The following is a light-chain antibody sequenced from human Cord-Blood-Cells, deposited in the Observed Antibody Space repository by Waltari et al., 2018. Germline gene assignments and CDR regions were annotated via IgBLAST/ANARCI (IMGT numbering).Light chain of an antibody. CDR3: QHANSFPYS. J-gene: IGKJ2*03. CDR2: DAS. Sequence: DIQMTQSPSSVSASVGDRVTITCRASQGISSWLAWYQQKPEKAPKLMIYDASSLQSEVPSRFSGSGSVTYFTLTISSLHPEDFASYYCQHANSFPYSFGQGTKLEIK. CDR1: QGISSW. V-gene: IGKV1-12*01.